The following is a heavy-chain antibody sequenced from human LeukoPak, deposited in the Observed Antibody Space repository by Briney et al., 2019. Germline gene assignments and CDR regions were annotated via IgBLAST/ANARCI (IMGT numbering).Heavy chain of an antibody. CDR2: INHSGST. Sequence: SETLSLTCAVYGGSFSGYYWSWLRQPPGKGLEWIGEINHSGSTNYNPSLKSRVTISVDTSKNQFSQKLRSVTAADTAVYYCARGGRSSSWYVYKWFDPWGQGTLVTVSS. J-gene: IGHJ5*02. CDR1: GGSFSGYY. CDR3: ARGGRSSSWYVYKWFDP. D-gene: IGHD6-13*01. V-gene: IGHV4-34*01.